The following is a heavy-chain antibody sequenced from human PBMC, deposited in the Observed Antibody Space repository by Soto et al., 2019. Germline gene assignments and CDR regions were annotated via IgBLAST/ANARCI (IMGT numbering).Heavy chain of an antibody. Sequence: SETLSLTCTVSGGSISSYYWSWIRQPPGKGLEWIGYIYYSGSTNYNPSLKSRVTISVDTSKNHFSLKLSSVTATDTAAYYCARAYGDYVFDFWGQGTLVTVSS. V-gene: IGHV4-59*01. CDR1: GGSISSYY. J-gene: IGHJ4*02. CDR2: IYYSGST. D-gene: IGHD4-17*01. CDR3: ARAYGDYVFDF.